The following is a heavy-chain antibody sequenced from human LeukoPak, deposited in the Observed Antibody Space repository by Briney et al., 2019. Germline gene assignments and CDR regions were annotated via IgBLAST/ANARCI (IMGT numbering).Heavy chain of an antibody. J-gene: IGHJ4*02. Sequence: PGGSLRLSCAASGFSFSSYWMHWVRQAPGKGLVWVSRINIDGSTTTYADSVKGRFPISRDNAKNTLSLQMNSLRADDTAVYYCISDHTGHDDYWGQGTLVTVSS. CDR1: GFSFSSYW. D-gene: IGHD1-1*01. CDR2: INIDGSTT. CDR3: ISDHTGHDDY. V-gene: IGHV3-74*01.